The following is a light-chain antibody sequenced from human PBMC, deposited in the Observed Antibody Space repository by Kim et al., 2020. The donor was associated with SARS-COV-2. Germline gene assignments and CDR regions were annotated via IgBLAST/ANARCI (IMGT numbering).Light chain of an antibody. CDR1: KLGDKY. V-gene: IGLV3-1*01. CDR3: QAWDSSTEV. Sequence: SYELTQPPSVSVSPGQTASITCSGDKLGDKYACWYQQEPGQSPVLVIYQDSKRLSGIPERFSGSNSGNTATLTISGTQAMDEADYYCQAWDSSTEVFGTGTKVTVL. J-gene: IGLJ1*01. CDR2: QDS.